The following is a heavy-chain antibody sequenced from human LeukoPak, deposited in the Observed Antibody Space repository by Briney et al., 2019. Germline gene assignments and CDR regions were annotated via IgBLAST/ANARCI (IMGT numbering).Heavy chain of an antibody. CDR1: GFTFSSYG. CDR2: ISYDGSNK. Sequence: GRSLRLSCAASGFTFSSYGMHWVRQAPGKGLEWVAVISYDGSNKYYADSVKGRFTISRDSSKNTLYLQMNSLRAEDTAAYYCAKDVVPLGPSYYDFWSGALDYWGQGTLVTVSS. D-gene: IGHD3-3*01. V-gene: IGHV3-30*18. CDR3: AKDVVPLGPSYYDFWSGALDY. J-gene: IGHJ4*02.